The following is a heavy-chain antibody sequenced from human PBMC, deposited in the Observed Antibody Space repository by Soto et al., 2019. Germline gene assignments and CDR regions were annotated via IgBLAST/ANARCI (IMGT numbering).Heavy chain of an antibody. Sequence: QVPLVESGGGVVQPGRSLRLSCAASGFTFSSYGMHWVRQAPGKGLGWVAVISYDGSNKYYADSVKGRFTISRDNSKNTLYLQMNSLRAEDTAVYYCAKADDRSTWYALAYWGQGTLVSVSS. J-gene: IGHJ4*02. CDR1: GFTFSSYG. CDR2: ISYDGSNK. D-gene: IGHD6-13*01. V-gene: IGHV3-30*18. CDR3: AKADDRSTWYALAY.